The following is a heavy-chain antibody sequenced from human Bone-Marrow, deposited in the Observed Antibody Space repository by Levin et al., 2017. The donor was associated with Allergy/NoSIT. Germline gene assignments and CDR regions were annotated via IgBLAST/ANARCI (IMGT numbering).Heavy chain of an antibody. D-gene: IGHD3-10*01. CDR2: ISGSGGST. V-gene: IGHV3-23*01. CDR3: ARALSYYYGSGSPSDYFNP. Sequence: PGGSLRLSCAASGFTFSSYAMNWVRQAPGKGLEWVSAISGSGGSTYYADSVKGRFTISRDNSKNTLYLQMNSLRAEDTAVYYCARALSYYYGSGSPSDYFNPWGQGTLVTVSS. J-gene: IGHJ1*01. CDR1: GFTFSSYA.